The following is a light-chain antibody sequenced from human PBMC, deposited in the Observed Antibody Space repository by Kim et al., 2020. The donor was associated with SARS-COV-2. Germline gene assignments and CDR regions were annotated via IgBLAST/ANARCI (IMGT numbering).Light chain of an antibody. V-gene: IGLV2-14*01. CDR2: EVN. Sequence: QSALTQPASVSGSPGQSITISCTGTSSDIGAYDYVSWYQQHPDKAPKLMIYEVNNRPSGVSNRFFGSKSGNTASLTISGLQAEDEADYYCSAYTSTSTLVFGTGTKVTVL. CDR3: SAYTSTSTLV. CDR1: SSDIGAYDY. J-gene: IGLJ1*01.